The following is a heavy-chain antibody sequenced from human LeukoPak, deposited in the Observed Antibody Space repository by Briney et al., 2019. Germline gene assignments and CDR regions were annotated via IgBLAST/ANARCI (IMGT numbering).Heavy chain of an antibody. Sequence: GGSLRLSCAASGFTFSSYSMNWVRQAPGKGLEWVSYISSSSSTIYYADPVKGRFTISRDNAKNSLYLQMNSLRAEDTAVYYCARDLSEAHWDYWGQGTLVTVSS. J-gene: IGHJ4*02. D-gene: IGHD2/OR15-2a*01. CDR2: ISSSSSTI. CDR1: GFTFSSYS. V-gene: IGHV3-48*04. CDR3: ARDLSEAHWDY.